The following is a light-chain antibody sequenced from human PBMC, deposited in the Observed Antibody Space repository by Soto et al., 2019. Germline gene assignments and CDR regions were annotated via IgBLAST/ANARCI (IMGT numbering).Light chain of an antibody. CDR1: QDISSW. V-gene: IGKV1-12*01. CDR2: AAS. J-gene: IGKJ1*01. Sequence: DIQMTQSPSSVSAPVGDRVTITCRASQDISSWLAWYQQKPGKAPNLLIYAASSLQSGVPSRFSGSGSGTDFTLTISSLQAEDSAVYYCQQTNSFPRTFGQGTKVEVK. CDR3: QQTNSFPRT.